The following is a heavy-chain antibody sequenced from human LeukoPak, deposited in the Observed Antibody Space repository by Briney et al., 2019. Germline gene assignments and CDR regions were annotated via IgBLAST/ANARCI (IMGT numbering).Heavy chain of an antibody. CDR3: ARVLRYCSGGNCYSGGLGYMDV. CDR1: GFTFSDYN. V-gene: IGHV3-11*01. Sequence: GGSLRLSCAASGFTFSDYNMRWIRQAPGKGLEWVSSISRSGSTKYYADSVKGRFTISRDNAKNSLFLQMNSLRAEDTAVYYCARVLRYCSGGNCYSGGLGYMDVWGKGTTVTISS. D-gene: IGHD2-15*01. CDR2: ISRSGSTK. J-gene: IGHJ6*03.